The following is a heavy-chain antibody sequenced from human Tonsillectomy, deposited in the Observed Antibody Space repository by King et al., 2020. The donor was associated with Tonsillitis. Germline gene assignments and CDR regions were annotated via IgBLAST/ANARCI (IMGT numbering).Heavy chain of an antibody. CDR2: IYPGDSDT. J-gene: IGHJ2*01. V-gene: IGHV5-51*03. CDR1: GYSFTSYW. Sequence: EQLVQSGAEVKKPGEALKISCKGSGYSFTSYWIGWVRQMPGKGLEWMGIIYPGDSDTRYSPAFQGQVTISADESVNTAYLQWRSLEASDTAIYYCVRRPDTTMVRDWYFDLWGRGTLAT. CDR3: VRRPDTTMVRDWYFDL. D-gene: IGHD5-18*01.